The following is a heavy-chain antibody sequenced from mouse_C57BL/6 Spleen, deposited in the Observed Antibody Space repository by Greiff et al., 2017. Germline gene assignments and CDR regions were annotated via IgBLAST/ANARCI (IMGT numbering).Heavy chain of an antibody. V-gene: IGHV2-2*01. CDR2: IWSGGST. D-gene: IGHD4-1*01. J-gene: IGHJ4*01. Sequence: QVQLQQSGPGLVQPSQSLSITCTVSGFSLTSYGVHWVRQSPGKGLEWLGVIWSGGSTDYTAAFISRLSISKDNSKSQVFFKMNSLQADDTAIYXCARKDWVDYDARDYGGQGTSATVSS. CDR1: GFSLTSYG. CDR3: ARKDWVDYDARDY.